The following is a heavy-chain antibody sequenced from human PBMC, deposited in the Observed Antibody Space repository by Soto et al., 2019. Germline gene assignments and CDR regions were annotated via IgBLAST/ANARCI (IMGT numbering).Heavy chain of an antibody. Sequence: QLGGSLRLSCAASGFTVSSNYMSWVRQAPGKGLEWVSVIYSGGSTYYADSVKGRFTISRHNSKNTLYLQMNSLRAEDTAVYYCAWTIFGVGTDAFDIWGQGTMVTVSS. J-gene: IGHJ3*02. V-gene: IGHV3-53*04. CDR2: IYSGGST. CDR3: AWTIFGVGTDAFDI. CDR1: GFTVSSNY. D-gene: IGHD3-3*01.